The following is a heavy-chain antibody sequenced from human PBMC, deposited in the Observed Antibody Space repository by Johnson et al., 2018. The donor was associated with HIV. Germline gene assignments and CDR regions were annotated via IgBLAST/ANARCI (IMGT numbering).Heavy chain of an antibody. CDR1: RFTFSSYG. D-gene: IGHD1-26*01. Sequence: QMLLVESGGGVVQPGRSLRLSCAASRFTFSSYGMHWVRQAPGKGLEWVAVISYDGGNKYYADSVKGRFTISRDNSKNTLYLQMNSLRAEDTAVYYCAKDEALGWELDPDAFDIWGQGTTVTVSS. CDR2: ISYDGGNK. CDR3: AKDEALGWELDPDAFDI. V-gene: IGHV3-30*18. J-gene: IGHJ3*02.